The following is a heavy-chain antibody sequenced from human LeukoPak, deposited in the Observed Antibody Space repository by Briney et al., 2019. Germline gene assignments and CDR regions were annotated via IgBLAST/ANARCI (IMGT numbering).Heavy chain of an antibody. CDR2: ISSSDDII. J-gene: IGHJ4*02. D-gene: IGHD5-12*01. CDR1: GFIFSDYY. CDR3: ARGPSGYHNT. V-gene: IGHV3-11*04. Sequence: GGSLRLSCAASGFIFSDYYMSWMRQAPGKGLEWISYISSSDDIIYYADSVKGRFTISRDNAKNTLYLQLNSLRAEDTAVYYCARGPSGYHNTGGQGTLVTVSS.